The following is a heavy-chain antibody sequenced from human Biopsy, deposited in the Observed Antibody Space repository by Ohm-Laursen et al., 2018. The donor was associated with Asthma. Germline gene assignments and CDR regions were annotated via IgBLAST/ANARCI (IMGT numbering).Heavy chain of an antibody. CDR1: GDAMSTSGSY. D-gene: IGHD6-6*01. J-gene: IGHJ2*01. CDR3: ARAVSSSSYWYFDL. CDR2: IYYSGRT. V-gene: IGHV4-39*02. Sequence: SDTLSLTCIVSGDAMSTSGSYWGWIRQSPGKGLEWIGSIYYSGRTYYNPSLESRVTISADTSKNHFSLKVTSVTAADTAGYYCARAVSSSSYWYFDLWGRGDRVTVSS.